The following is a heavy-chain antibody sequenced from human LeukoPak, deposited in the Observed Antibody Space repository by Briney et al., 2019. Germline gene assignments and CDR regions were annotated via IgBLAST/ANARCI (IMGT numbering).Heavy chain of an antibody. CDR2: INYSGST. V-gene: IGHV4-39*01. Sequence: SETLSLTCTVSGGSISSSSHYWSWVRQPPGKGLEWIASINYSGSTYYNPSLKSRVTISVDTSKNQFSLKLSSVTAADTAVYYCARAYCGGDCSFDYWGQGTLVTVSS. CDR1: GGSISSSSHY. CDR3: ARAYCGGDCSFDY. J-gene: IGHJ4*02. D-gene: IGHD2-21*02.